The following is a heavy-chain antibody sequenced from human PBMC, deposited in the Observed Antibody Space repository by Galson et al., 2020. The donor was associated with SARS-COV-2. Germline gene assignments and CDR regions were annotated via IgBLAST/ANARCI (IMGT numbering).Heavy chain of an antibody. D-gene: IGHD2-15*01. V-gene: IGHV4-31*03. J-gene: IGHJ6*02. CDR3: ARDILYQWDIVGQWGYYYFFGMYV. Sequence: SQTLSLTRTFSVDSISSGGYYWSWIRQHPGKGMEWIGYIYYSGSTYYNPSLKSRVTISVDTSKNQFSLKMSSWTAADTAVNYCARDILYQWDIVGQWGYYYFFGMYVWGQGTTVTVSS. CDR1: VDSISSGGYY. CDR2: IYYSGST.